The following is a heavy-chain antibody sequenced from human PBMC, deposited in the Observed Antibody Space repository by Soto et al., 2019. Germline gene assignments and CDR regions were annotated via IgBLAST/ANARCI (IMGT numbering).Heavy chain of an antibody. CDR1: GGSISSGGYY. D-gene: IGHD4-17*01. Sequence: LSLTCTVSGGSISSGGYYWSWIRQHPGKGLEWIGYIYYSGSTYYNPSLKSRVTISVDTSKNQFSLKLSSVTAADTAVYYCARSFRTAYFDYWGQGTLVTVSS. CDR3: ARSFRTAYFDY. J-gene: IGHJ4*02. V-gene: IGHV4-31*03. CDR2: IYYSGST.